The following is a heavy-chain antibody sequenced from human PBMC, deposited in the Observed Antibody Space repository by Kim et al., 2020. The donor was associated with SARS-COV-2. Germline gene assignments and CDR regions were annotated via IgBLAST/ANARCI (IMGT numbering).Heavy chain of an antibody. J-gene: IGHJ5*02. CDR1: GYTFTSYA. V-gene: IGHV1-3*01. CDR3: ARECGESEPPNWFDP. CDR2: INAGNGNT. Sequence: ASVKVSCKASGYTFTSYAMHWVRQAPGQRLEWMGWINAGNGNTKYSQKFQGRVTITRDTSASTAYMELSSLRSEDTAVYYCARECGESEPPNWFDPWGQGTLVTVSS. D-gene: IGHD3-10*01.